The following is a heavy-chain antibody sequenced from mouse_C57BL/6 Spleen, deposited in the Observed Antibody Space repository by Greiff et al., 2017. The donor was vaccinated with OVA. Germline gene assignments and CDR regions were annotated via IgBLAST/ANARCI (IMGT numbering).Heavy chain of an antibody. CDR2: ISDGGSYT. CDR3: AREGIIPSYYFDY. CDR1: GFTFSSYA. V-gene: IGHV5-4*01. J-gene: IGHJ2*01. D-gene: IGHD1-1*01. Sequence: EVMLVESGGGLVKPGGSLKLSCAASGFTFSSYAMSWVRQTPEKRLEWVATISDGGSYTYYPDNVKGRFTISRDNAKNNLYLQMSHLKSEDTAMYYCAREGIIPSYYFDYWGQGTTLTVSS.